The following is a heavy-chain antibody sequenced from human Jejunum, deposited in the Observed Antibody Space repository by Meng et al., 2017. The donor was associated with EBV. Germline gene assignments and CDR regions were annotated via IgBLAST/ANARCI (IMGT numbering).Heavy chain of an antibody. CDR3: ARIGYDGNTGWIDD. CDR1: GYSYTRYG. Sequence: QVHLVQSGAEVKKPGASVLVSCKASGYSYTRYGISWVRQAPGQGLEWMGRISVFNGDTKYAEKIQGRVTMTADTATNTAYMELRSLTSDDTAVYYCARIGYDGNTGWIDDLGQGTRVTVSS. D-gene: IGHD4-23*01. V-gene: IGHV1-18*01. J-gene: IGHJ4*02. CDR2: ISVFNGDT.